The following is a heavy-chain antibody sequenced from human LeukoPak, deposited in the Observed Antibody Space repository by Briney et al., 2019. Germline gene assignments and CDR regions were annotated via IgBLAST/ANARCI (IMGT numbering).Heavy chain of an antibody. CDR2: IWYDGSNK. V-gene: IGHV3-33*01. CDR3: ARDESGSYYGTFDI. Sequence: GGSLRLSCAASGFTFSSDGMRWVRQAPGKGLEWVAAIWYDGSNKYYADSVKGRFTISRDNSKNTPYLQMNSLRAEDTAVYYCARDESGSYYGTFDIWGQGTMVTVSS. J-gene: IGHJ3*02. CDR1: GFTFSSDG. D-gene: IGHD1-26*01.